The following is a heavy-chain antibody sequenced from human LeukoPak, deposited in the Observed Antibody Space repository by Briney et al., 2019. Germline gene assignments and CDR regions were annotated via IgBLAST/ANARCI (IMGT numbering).Heavy chain of an antibody. Sequence: ASVKVSCKASGYTFTRYYMHWVRQAPGQGLEWMGMINPSGGSTTYGQKFQGRVTMTRDTSTSTVYMELSSLRSEDTAVYYCARGDGDDYYYYMDVWGKGTTVTVSS. CDR3: ARGDGDDYYYYMDV. CDR2: INPSGGST. J-gene: IGHJ6*03. V-gene: IGHV1-46*01. CDR1: GYTFTRYY. D-gene: IGHD3-10*01.